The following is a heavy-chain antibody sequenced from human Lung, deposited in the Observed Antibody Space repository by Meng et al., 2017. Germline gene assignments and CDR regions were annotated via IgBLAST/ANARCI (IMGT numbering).Heavy chain of an antibody. CDR2: IDPKSGDT. D-gene: IGHD6-13*01. J-gene: IGHJ4*02. CDR3: ARDEDISAAGKLFGDY. CDR1: GYNFPDYW. V-gene: IGHV1-2*06. Sequence: QGRLAQSGREVKKPGASVKVSCKPSGYNFPDYWLHWVRRAPGQGLEWMGRIDPKSGDTHYAQRFQGRVTMTGDTSISTAYMELSGLRSDDTAMYYCARDEDISAAGKLFGDYWGQGTLVTVSS.